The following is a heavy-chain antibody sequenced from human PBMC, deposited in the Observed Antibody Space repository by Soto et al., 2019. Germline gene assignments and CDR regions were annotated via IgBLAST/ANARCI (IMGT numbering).Heavy chain of an antibody. V-gene: IGHV2-70*01. J-gene: IGHJ4*02. CDR1: GFSLGTRGTS. Sequence: SGPTLVNPTQTLTLTCTFSGFSLGTRGTSVSWIRQPPGKALEWLALIKRDDDKYYSTSLKTRLTISKDTSKNQVVLTMPNMDPVDTATYYCARMVRDSSGYFYDYWGQETLVTVSS. D-gene: IGHD3-22*01. CDR3: ARMVRDSSGYFYDY. CDR2: IKRDDDK.